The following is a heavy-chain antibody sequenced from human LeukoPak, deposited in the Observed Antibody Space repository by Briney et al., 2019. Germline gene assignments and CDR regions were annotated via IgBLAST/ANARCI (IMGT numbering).Heavy chain of an antibody. Sequence: GGSLRLSCAASGFTVSTNYMSWVRQAPGKGLEWVSVIYSGGSTYYADSVKGRFTISRDISKDTLYLQMNSLRAGDTAVYYCARGSGSYYWFDYWGQGTLVTVSS. CDR2: IYSGGST. V-gene: IGHV3-66*01. CDR1: GFTVSTNY. J-gene: IGHJ4*02. D-gene: IGHD1-26*01. CDR3: ARGSGSYYWFDY.